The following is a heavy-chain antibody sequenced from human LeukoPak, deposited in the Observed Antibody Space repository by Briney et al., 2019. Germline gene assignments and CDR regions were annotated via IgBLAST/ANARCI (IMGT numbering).Heavy chain of an antibody. J-gene: IGHJ5*02. D-gene: IGHD2-15*01. V-gene: IGHV4-39*01. CDR2: IFYTGST. CDR1: GGSLSSSSYY. CDR3: ARQATLVAAPGWFDP. Sequence: SETLSLTCTVSGGSLSSSSYYWGWIRQSPGKGLEWIGSIFYTGSTFYNPSLKSRVTISVDTSKNQFSLKLSSVTAADTAVYYCARQATLVAAPGWFDPWGQGTLVTVSS.